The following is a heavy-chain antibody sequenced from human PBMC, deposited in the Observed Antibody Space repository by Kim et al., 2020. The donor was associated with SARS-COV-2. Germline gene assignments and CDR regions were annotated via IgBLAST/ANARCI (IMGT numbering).Heavy chain of an antibody. CDR3: ARDKTVYAGESYYYYGMDV. J-gene: IGHJ6*02. Sequence: ASVKVSCKASGYTFTSYGISWVRQAPGQGLEWMGWISAYNGNTNYAQKLQGRVTMTTDTSTSTAYMELRSLRSDDTAVYYCARDKTVYAGESYYYYGMDVWGQGTTVTVSS. D-gene: IGHD2-8*01. CDR1: GYTFTSYG. CDR2: ISAYNGNT. V-gene: IGHV1-18*01.